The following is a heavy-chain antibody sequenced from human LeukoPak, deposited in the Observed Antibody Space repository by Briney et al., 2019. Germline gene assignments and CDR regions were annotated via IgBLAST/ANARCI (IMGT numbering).Heavy chain of an antibody. V-gene: IGHV3-21*01. CDR2: ISSSSSYI. D-gene: IGHD3-10*01. Sequence: GGSLRLSCAASGFTFSSYNMNWVRQAPGKGLEWVSSISSSSSYIYYADSVKSRFTISRDNAKKSLYLQMNSLRVEDTAVYYCARSELGYNYYYMDVWGKGTTVTISS. J-gene: IGHJ6*03. CDR3: ARSELGYNYYYMDV. CDR1: GFTFSSYN.